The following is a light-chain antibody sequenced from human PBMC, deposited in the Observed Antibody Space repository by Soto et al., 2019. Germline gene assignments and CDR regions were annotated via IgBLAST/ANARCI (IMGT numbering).Light chain of an antibody. CDR2: EAS. CDR3: FPYTSSGTYV. CDR1: SSDVGNYKY. J-gene: IGLJ1*01. V-gene: IGLV2-14*01. Sequence: QSALTQPASVSGSPGQSITISCTGTSSDVGNYKYVSWYQQHPGKAPKLMIYEASNRPSGVSNRFSGSKSGNTASLTISGLQAEDETDYYCFPYTSSGTYVFGTGTKVTVL.